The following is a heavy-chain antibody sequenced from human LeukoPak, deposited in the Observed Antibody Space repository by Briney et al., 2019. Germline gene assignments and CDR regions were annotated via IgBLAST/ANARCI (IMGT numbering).Heavy chain of an antibody. CDR1: GYTFTSYG. V-gene: IGHV1-18*01. CDR3: AREDSSPSPFDP. D-gene: IGHD4-11*01. Sequence: ASVKVSCKASGYTFTSYGISWVRQAPGQGLEWMGWISAYNGNTNYAQKLQGRLTMTTDTSTSTAYMELRSLRSDDTAVYYCAREDSSPSPFDPWGQGTLVTVSS. CDR2: ISAYNGNT. J-gene: IGHJ5*02.